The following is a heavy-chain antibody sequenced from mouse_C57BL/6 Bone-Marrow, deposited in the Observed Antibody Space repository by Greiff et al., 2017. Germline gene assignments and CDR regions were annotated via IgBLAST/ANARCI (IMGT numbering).Heavy chain of an antibody. CDR1: GFSLTSYA. V-gene: IGHV2-9-1*01. Sequence: QVQLKESGPGLVAPSQSLSITCTVSGFSLTSYAISWVRQPPGKGLEWLGVLWTGGGTNYNSALESRLSISKDNNKSQVFLKMNSLQTDDTARYYCARRGYSAYWGQGTLVTVSA. CDR2: LWTGGGT. J-gene: IGHJ3*01. CDR3: ARRGYSAY. D-gene: IGHD3-1*01.